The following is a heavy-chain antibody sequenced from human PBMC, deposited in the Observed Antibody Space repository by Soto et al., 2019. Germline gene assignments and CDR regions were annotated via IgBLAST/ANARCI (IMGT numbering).Heavy chain of an antibody. D-gene: IGHD3-10*01. CDR3: ARFGDHSSGSYYHPGFDY. V-gene: IGHV4-31*03. J-gene: IGHJ4*02. Sequence: QVQLQESGPGLVKPSQTLSLTCTVSGGSISSGGYYWSWIRQHPGKGLEWIGYIYYSGSTYYNPSLKSRVTISVDTSKNPFSLKLSSVTAADPAVYYCARFGDHSSGSYYHPGFDYWGQGTLVTVSS. CDR1: GGSISSGGYY. CDR2: IYYSGST.